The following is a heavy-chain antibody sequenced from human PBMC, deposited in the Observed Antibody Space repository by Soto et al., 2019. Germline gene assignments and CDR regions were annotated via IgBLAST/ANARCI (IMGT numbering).Heavy chain of an antibody. Sequence: XTLSLPCTVSGGSLSSYYWSWIRQPPGKGLEWIGYIYYSGSTNYNPSLKSRVTISVDTSKNQFSLKLSSVTAADTAVYYCARDQVINQPNDAFDIWGQGTMGTVS. V-gene: IGHV4-59*01. D-gene: IGHD2-21*01. J-gene: IGHJ3*02. CDR1: GGSLSSYY. CDR3: ARDQVINQPNDAFDI. CDR2: IYYSGST.